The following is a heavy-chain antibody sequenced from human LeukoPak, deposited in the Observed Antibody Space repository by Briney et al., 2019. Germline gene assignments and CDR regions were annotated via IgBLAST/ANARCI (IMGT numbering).Heavy chain of an antibody. Sequence: GGSLRLSCAGSGFTFSNYPISWVRQAPGKGLEWVSAITGSGDSTYYADSVKGRFTISRDNSKNTLYLQMNSLRAEDTAVYYCAKRYYYYDSSGYYFNAFDIWGQGTMVTVSS. CDR1: GFTFSNYP. CDR2: ITGSGDST. V-gene: IGHV3-23*01. CDR3: AKRYYYYDSSGYYFNAFDI. J-gene: IGHJ3*02. D-gene: IGHD3-22*01.